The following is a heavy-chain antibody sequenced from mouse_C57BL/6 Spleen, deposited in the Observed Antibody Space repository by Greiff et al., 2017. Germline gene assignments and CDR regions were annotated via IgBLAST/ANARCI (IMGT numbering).Heavy chain of an antibody. CDR3: ARSSSNYGGGYFDV. D-gene: IGHD2-5*01. Sequence: QVQLQQSGPELVKPGASVKISCKASGYAFSSSWMNWVKQRPGKGLEWIGRIYPGDGDTNYNGKFKGKATLTADKSSSTAYMQLSSLTSEDSAVYFCARSSSNYGGGYFDVWGTGTTVTVSS. CDR2: IYPGDGDT. V-gene: IGHV1-82*01. J-gene: IGHJ1*03. CDR1: GYAFSSSW.